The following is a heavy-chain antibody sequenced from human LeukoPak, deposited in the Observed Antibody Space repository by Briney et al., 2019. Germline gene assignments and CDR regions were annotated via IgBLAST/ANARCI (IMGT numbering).Heavy chain of an antibody. CDR3: ARDSEGVTGTTSWFDP. V-gene: IGHV3-21*01. J-gene: IGHJ5*02. CDR1: GFTFSSYS. Sequence: GGSLRLSCAASGFTFSSYSMNWVRQAPGKGLEWVSSISGSSSYIYYADSVKGRFTISRDNARNSLYLQMNSLRAEDTAVYYCARDSEGVTGTTSWFDPWGQGTLVTVSS. D-gene: IGHD1-7*01. CDR2: ISGSSSYI.